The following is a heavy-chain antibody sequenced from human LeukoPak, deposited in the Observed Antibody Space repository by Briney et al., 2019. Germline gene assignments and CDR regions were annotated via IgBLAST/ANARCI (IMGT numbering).Heavy chain of an antibody. Sequence: SQTLSLTCAISGDSVSSNVAAWNWIRQSPSRGLEWLGRTYYRSTWYNDYALSVKSRITINPDTSKNQFSLLLNSVTPEDTAVYYCARDADQWIGYYFDYWGQGILVTVSS. CDR1: GDSVSSNVAA. J-gene: IGHJ4*02. CDR2: TYYRSTWYN. D-gene: IGHD5-12*01. V-gene: IGHV6-1*01. CDR3: ARDADQWIGYYFDY.